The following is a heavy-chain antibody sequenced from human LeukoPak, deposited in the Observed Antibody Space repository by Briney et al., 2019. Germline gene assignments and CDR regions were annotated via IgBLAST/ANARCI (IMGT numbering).Heavy chain of an antibody. Sequence: ASVKVSCKASGYTFTDSYIHWMRQAPGQGLEWMGWINPANGVPKYAQKFRGRVIMTSDTSIRTAYMELSSLRSDDTAVYYCARDNQLRRVWGSYRFKGFWGQGTLVTVSS. V-gene: IGHV1-2*02. D-gene: IGHD3-16*02. J-gene: IGHJ4*02. CDR1: GYTFTDSY. CDR3: ARDNQLRRVWGSYRFKGF. CDR2: INPANGVP.